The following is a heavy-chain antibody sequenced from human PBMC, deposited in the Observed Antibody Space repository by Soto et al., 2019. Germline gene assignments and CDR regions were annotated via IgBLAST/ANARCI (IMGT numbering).Heavy chain of an antibody. CDR2: ISWNSGSI. D-gene: IGHD2-15*01. CDR1: GFTFDDYA. Sequence: VQLVESGGGLVQPGRSLRLSCAASGFTFDDYAMHWVRQAPGKGLEWVSGISWNSGSIGYADSVKGRFTISRDNAKNSLYLQMNSLRAEDTALYYCAKDQGVVAATNFDYWGQGTLVTVSS. CDR3: AKDQGVVAATNFDY. J-gene: IGHJ4*02. V-gene: IGHV3-9*01.